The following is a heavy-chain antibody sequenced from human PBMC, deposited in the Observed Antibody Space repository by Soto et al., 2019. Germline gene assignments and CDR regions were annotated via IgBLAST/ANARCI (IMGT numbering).Heavy chain of an antibody. CDR3: ARMIVVVVNTSWTAMSTGRWYFDL. CDR2: INHSGTT. D-gene: IGHD2-15*01. V-gene: IGHV4-34*02. J-gene: IGHJ2*01. Sequence: QVQLQQWGAGLLKPSETLSLTCAVSGGSFSGYYWTWIRQSPGKGLEWIGEINHSGTTNYNPSLKSEVTISTDTSKNEFSLKLSSVTAADTAVYYCARMIVVVVNTSWTAMSTGRWYFDLWGRGTLVTVSS. CDR1: GGSFSGYY.